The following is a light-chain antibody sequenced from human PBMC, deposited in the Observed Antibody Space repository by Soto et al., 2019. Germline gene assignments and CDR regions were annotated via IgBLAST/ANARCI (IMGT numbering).Light chain of an antibody. V-gene: IGKV1-39*01. CDR2: TAY. J-gene: IGKJ3*01. CDR3: QQTYSAPFT. Sequence: DIQMTQSPSSLSASVGDSVTLTCRASQRLFSFLNWYQQAPGRAPKLLISTAYKLQSGVPSRFSGSESGTEFTLTISSHQPGDFAIYFCQQTYSAPFTFGPGTKVDVK. CDR1: QRLFSF.